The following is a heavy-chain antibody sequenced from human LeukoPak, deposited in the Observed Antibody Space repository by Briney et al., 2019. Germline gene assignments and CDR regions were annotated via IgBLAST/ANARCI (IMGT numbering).Heavy chain of an antibody. CDR2: IRYDGSNK. CDR3: AKDMEPAAGFFDY. J-gene: IGHJ4*02. CDR1: GFTFSSYG. Sequence: GGSLRLSCAASGFTFSSYGMHWVRQAPGKGLEWVAFIRYDGSNKYYADSVKGRFTTSRDNSKNTLYLQMNSLRAEDTAVYYCAKDMEPAAGFFDYWGQGTLVTVSS. V-gene: IGHV3-30*02. D-gene: IGHD6-13*01.